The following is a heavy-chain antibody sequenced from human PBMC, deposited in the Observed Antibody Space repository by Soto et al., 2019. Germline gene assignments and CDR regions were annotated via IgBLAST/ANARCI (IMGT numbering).Heavy chain of an antibody. CDR2: ISYDGSNT. CDR3: AKEGGLSGSYYISSSYYFDY. Sequence: QVQLVESGGGVVQPGRSLRLSCVASGFTFSSYGMHWVRQAPGKGLEWVAIISYDGSNTYYADSVKGRFTISRDNSKNTLYRQMNSLRAEDTSVYYCAKEGGLSGSYYISSSYYFDYWGQGALVNVSS. V-gene: IGHV3-30*18. CDR1: GFTFSSYG. D-gene: IGHD1-26*01. J-gene: IGHJ4*02.